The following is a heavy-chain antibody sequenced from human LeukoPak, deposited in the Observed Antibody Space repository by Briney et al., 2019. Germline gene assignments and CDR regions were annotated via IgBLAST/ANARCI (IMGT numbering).Heavy chain of an antibody. Sequence: ASVKVSCKASGYTFTSYAMNWVRQAPGQGLEWMGWINTNTRNPTYAQGFTGRFVFSLDTSVSTAYLQISSLKAEDTAVYYCARDLEGSSYGYHYYYGMDVWGQGTTVTVSS. CDR1: GYTFTSYA. CDR3: ARDLEGSSYGYHYYYGMDV. D-gene: IGHD5-18*01. J-gene: IGHJ6*02. V-gene: IGHV7-4-1*02. CDR2: INTNTRNP.